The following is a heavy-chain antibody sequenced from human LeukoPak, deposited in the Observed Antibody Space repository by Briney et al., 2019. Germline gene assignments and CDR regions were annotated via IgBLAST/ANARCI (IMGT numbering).Heavy chain of an antibody. CDR1: GGSFSGYY. Sequence: SETLSLTCAVYGGSFSGYYWSWIRQPPGKGLEWIGEINHSGSTNYNPSLKSRVTISVDTSKNQFSLKLSSVTAADTAVYYCAREGIAARRVDYWGQGTLVTVSS. V-gene: IGHV4-34*01. J-gene: IGHJ4*02. D-gene: IGHD6-6*01. CDR3: AREGIAARRVDY. CDR2: INHSGST.